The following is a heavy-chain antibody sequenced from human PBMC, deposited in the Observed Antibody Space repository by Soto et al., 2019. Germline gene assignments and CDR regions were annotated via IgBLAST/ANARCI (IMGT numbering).Heavy chain of an antibody. V-gene: IGHV4-39*02. CDR2: IYYSGST. Sequence: QLQLQESGPGLVKPSETLSLTCTVSGGSISSSSYYWGWIRQPPGKGLEWIGSIYYSGSTYYNPSLTSRVTISVDTSKNQFSLKLSSVTAADTAVYYCAREPSAYGSGGVYYFDYWGQGTLVTVSS. J-gene: IGHJ4*02. CDR3: AREPSAYGSGGVYYFDY. CDR1: GGSISSSSYY. D-gene: IGHD3-10*01.